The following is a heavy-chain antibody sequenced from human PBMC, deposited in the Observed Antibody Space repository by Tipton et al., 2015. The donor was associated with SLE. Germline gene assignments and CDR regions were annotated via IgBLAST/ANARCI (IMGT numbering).Heavy chain of an antibody. V-gene: IGHV3-48*01. CDR2: ISRSSSTI. CDR1: GFTFSSYS. Sequence: SLRLSCAASGFTFSSYSMNWVRQAPGKGLEWVSYISRSSSTIYYADSVKGRFTISRDNAKNSLYLQMNSLRAEDTAVYYRARSSGWSIWGQGTMVTVSS. J-gene: IGHJ3*02. D-gene: IGHD6-19*01. CDR3: ARSSGWSI.